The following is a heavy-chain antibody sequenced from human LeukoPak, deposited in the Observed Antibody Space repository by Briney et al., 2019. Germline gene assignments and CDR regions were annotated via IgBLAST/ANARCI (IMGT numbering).Heavy chain of an antibody. CDR3: ATWAYISTSSNWFDP. Sequence: SETLSLTCTVSGGSISSSSYYWGWIRQPPGKGLEWIGSIYYSGRTYYNPSLKSRVTISVDTSKNQVSLKLSSVTAADTAMYYCATWAYISTSSNWFDPWGQGTLVTVSS. CDR1: GGSISSSSYY. CDR2: IYYSGRT. D-gene: IGHD6-13*01. J-gene: IGHJ5*02. V-gene: IGHV4-39*07.